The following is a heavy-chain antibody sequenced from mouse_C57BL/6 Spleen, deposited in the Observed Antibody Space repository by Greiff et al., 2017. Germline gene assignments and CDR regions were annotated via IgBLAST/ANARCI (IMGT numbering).Heavy chain of an antibody. CDR1: GYTFTSYW. J-gene: IGHJ1*03. V-gene: IGHV1-52*01. CDR2: IDPSDSET. Sequence: QVQLQQPGAELVRPGSSVKLSCKASGYTFTSYWMHWVKQRPIQGLEWIGNIDPSDSETHYNQKFKDKATLTVDKSSSTAYMQLSSLTSEDSAVYYCARTGLRSPYFDVWGTGTTVTVSS. D-gene: IGHD1-1*01. CDR3: ARTGLRSPYFDV.